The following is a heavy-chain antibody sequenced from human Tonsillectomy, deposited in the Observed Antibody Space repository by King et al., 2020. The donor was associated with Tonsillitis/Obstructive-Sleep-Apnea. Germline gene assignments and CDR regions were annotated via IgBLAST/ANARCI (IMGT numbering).Heavy chain of an antibody. D-gene: IGHD2-2*01. J-gene: IGHJ6*03. CDR3: AREGCSSTSCRWGLAYYYMDV. V-gene: IGHV7-4-1*02. CDR2: INTNTGNP. Sequence: QLVQSGSELKKPGASVKVSCKASGYTFTSYAMNWVRQAPGQGLEWMGWINTNTGNPTYAQGFTGRFVFSLDTSVSTAYLQISSLKAEDTAVYYCAREGCSSTSCRWGLAYYYMDVWGKGTTVTVSS. CDR1: GYTFTSYA.